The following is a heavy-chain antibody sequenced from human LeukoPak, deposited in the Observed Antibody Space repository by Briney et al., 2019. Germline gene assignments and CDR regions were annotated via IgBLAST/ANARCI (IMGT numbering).Heavy chain of an antibody. J-gene: IGHJ5*02. Sequence: PSETLSLTCTVSGYSISSGYYWGWIRQPPGKGLEWIGSIYHSGSTYYNPSLKSRVTISVDTSKNQFSLKLSSVTAADTAVYYCARDLSAVAGWFDPWGQRTLVTVSS. D-gene: IGHD6-19*01. CDR1: GYSISSGYY. V-gene: IGHV4-38-2*02. CDR3: ARDLSAVAGWFDP. CDR2: IYHSGST.